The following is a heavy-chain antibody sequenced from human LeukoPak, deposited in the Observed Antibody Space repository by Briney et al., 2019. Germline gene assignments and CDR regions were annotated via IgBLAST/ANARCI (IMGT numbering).Heavy chain of an antibody. V-gene: IGHV3-53*01. CDR3: ARDPSSSSGFDY. CDR2: IYSSGST. CDR1: GFTVSSNY. J-gene: IGHJ4*02. Sequence: GGSLRLSCAASGFTVSSNYMSWVRQAPGKGLEWVSVIYSSGSTYYADSVKGRFTISRDNAKNSLYLQMNSLRAEDTAVYYCARDPSSSSGFDYWGQGTLVTVSS. D-gene: IGHD6-6*01.